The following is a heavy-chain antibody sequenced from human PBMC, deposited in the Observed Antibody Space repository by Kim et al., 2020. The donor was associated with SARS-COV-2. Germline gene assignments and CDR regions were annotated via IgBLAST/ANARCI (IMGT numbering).Heavy chain of an antibody. Sequence: GGSLRLSCAASGFTFSSYGMHWVRQAPGKGLEWVAVISYDGSNKYYADSVKGRFTISRDNSKNTLYLQMNSLRAEDTAVYYCAKDQGGPYGSGSYWYYYYGMDVWGQGTTVTVSS. V-gene: IGHV3-30*18. CDR2: ISYDGSNK. J-gene: IGHJ6*02. D-gene: IGHD3-10*01. CDR3: AKDQGGPYGSGSYWYYYYGMDV. CDR1: GFTFSSYG.